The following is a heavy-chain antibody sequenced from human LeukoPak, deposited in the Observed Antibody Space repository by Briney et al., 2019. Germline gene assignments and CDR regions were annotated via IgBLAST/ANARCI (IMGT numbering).Heavy chain of an antibody. D-gene: IGHD3-3*01. J-gene: IGHJ4*02. CDR3: ARGSSVTNY. V-gene: IGHV4-34*01. Sequence: SETLSLPCAVYGGSFSGYYWSWIRQPPGKGLEWIGEINHSGSTNYNPSLKSRVTISVDTSKNQFSLKLSSVTAADTAVYYCARGSSVTNYWGQGTLVTVSS. CDR2: INHSGST. CDR1: GGSFSGYY.